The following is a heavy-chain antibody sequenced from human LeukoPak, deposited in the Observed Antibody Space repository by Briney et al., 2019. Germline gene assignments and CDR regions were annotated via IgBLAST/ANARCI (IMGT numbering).Heavy chain of an antibody. Sequence: PSETLSLTCAVSGVSISSNNWWNWVRQPPGKGLEWIGEIYHSGSSNYNPSLKSRVTISVDKSKNQFSLKLSSVTAADTAVYYCARETTGPAYFDYWGQGILVTVSS. J-gene: IGHJ4*02. V-gene: IGHV4-4*02. CDR2: IYHSGSS. CDR3: ARETTGPAYFDY. CDR1: GVSISSNNW. D-gene: IGHD4-17*01.